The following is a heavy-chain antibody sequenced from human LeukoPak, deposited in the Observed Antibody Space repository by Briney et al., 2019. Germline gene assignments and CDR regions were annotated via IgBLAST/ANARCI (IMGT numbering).Heavy chain of an antibody. V-gene: IGHV4-59*01. CDR2: IYYSAST. J-gene: IGHJ6*03. CDR1: GDSISSYY. D-gene: IGHD6-19*01. CDR3: ARDEIAVADSRYMDV. Sequence: SETLSLTCTVSGDSISSYYWSWIRQPPGKGLEWIGYIYYSASTNYNPSLKSRVTISVDTSKNQFSLKLSSVTAADTAVYYCARDEIAVADSRYMDVWGKGTTVTVSS.